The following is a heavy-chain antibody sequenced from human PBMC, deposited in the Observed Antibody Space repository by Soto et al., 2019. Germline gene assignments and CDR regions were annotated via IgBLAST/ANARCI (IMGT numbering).Heavy chain of an antibody. V-gene: IGHV3-30*03. CDR2: LSSDGSNK. J-gene: IGHJ6*02. D-gene: IGHD3-10*01. CDR3: TRYYYDPVSSYTPAQYALVI. Sequence: GGSLRLSCAASGFTFSSYGMHWLRQDQGKGLEWVAVLSSDGSNKNYADSVKGRFTISRDNSKNTLYLQMNSLRAEDTGVYNCTRYYYDPVSSYTPAQYALVILGQETTVTVS. CDR1: GFTFSSYG.